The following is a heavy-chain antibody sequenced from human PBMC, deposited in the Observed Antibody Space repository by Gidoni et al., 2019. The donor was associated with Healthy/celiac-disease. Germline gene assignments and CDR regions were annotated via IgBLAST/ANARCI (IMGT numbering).Heavy chain of an antibody. CDR3: ARDHGGATVDY. Sequence: QVQLVESGGGVVQPGRSLRLSCAASGFTFSSYGMHWVRQAPGKGLEWVAVIWYDGSNKYYADSVKGRFTISRDNSKNTLYLQMNSLRAEDTAVYYCARDHGGATVDYWGQGTLVTVSS. CDR1: GFTFSSYG. D-gene: IGHD1-26*01. V-gene: IGHV3-33*01. J-gene: IGHJ4*02. CDR2: IWYDGSNK.